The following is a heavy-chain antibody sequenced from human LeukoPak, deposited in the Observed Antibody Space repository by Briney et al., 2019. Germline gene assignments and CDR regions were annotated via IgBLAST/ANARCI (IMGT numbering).Heavy chain of an antibody. CDR2: IYNSGST. Sequence: SETLSLMCTVSSDSVNIGGAYGRSIRLPRGEGLERFGNIYNSGSTNYTPSLKSRVTISVDTSKNQLSLKVTSVTAADTAVYYCARRGGAGRSFDYWGQGTLVTVSS. CDR3: ARRGGAGRSFDY. J-gene: IGHJ4*02. V-gene: IGHV4-61*08. D-gene: IGHD2-21*01. CDR1: SDSVNIGGAY.